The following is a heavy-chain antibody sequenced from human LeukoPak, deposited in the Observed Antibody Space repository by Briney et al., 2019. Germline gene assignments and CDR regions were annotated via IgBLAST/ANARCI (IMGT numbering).Heavy chain of an antibody. V-gene: IGHV3-7*01. J-gene: IGHJ4*02. Sequence: GGSLRLSCAASGFAFSSYWMSWVRQAPGKGLEWVANIKQDGSEKYYVDSVKGRFTISRDNAKNSLYLQMNSLRAEDTAVYYCARGDSHMWFGEFYFDYWGQGTLVTVSS. CDR1: GFAFSSYW. CDR3: ARGDSHMWFGEFYFDY. CDR2: IKQDGSEK. D-gene: IGHD3-10*01.